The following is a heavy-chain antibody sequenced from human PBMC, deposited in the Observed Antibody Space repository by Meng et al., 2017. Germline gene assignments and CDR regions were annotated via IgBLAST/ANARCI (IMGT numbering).Heavy chain of an antibody. J-gene: IGHJ2*01. CDR1: GGSFSGYY. CDR2: INHSGST. Sequence: VQLQQGGGGLLKPSGTLSLTCGVYGGSFSGYYWSWIRQPQGKGLEWIGEINHSGSTNYNPSLKSRVTISVDTSKNQFYLKLSSVTAADTAVYYCARGRSGTWPWYFDLWGRGTLVTVSS. V-gene: IGHV4-34*01. D-gene: IGHD1-1*01. CDR3: ARGRSGTWPWYFDL.